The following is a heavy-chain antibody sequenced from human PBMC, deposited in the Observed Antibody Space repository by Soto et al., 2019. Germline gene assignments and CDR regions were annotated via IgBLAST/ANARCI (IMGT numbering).Heavy chain of an antibody. CDR2: ISAYNGNT. CDR1: GYTFTSYG. Sequence: QVQLVQSGAEVKKPGASVKVSCKASGYTFTSYGISWVRQSPGQGLEWMGWISAYNGNTNYAQKLQGRVTMTTDTSKSKAYMELRSLSSHDTAVYYCASGPTVETRSYWGKGTLVTITS. CDR3: ASGPTVETRSY. D-gene: IGHD4-17*01. J-gene: IGHJ4*02. V-gene: IGHV1-18*01.